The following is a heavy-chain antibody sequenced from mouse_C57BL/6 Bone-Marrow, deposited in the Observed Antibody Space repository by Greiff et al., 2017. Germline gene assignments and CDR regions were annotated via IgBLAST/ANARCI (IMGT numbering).Heavy chain of an antibody. V-gene: IGHV1-39*01. Sequence: VQLQQSGPELVKPGASVKISCKASGYSFTDYNMNWVKQSNGKSLEWIGRIDPNSGGTKYNEKFKSKATLTVDKPSSTAYMQLSSLTSEDSAVYYCARGLDGNYRAWFAYWGQGTLVTVSA. J-gene: IGHJ3*01. CDR2: IDPNSGGT. D-gene: IGHD2-1*01. CDR1: GYSFTDYN. CDR3: ARGLDGNYRAWFAY.